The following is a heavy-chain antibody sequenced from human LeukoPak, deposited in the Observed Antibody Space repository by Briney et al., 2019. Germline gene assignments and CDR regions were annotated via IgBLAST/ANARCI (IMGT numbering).Heavy chain of an antibody. CDR1: GGSFSSGSYY. V-gene: IGHV4-61*01. J-gene: IGHJ4*02. Sequence: SETLSLTCTVSGGSFSSGSYYWSWIRQPPGKGLEWIGYISYSGSANYNPSLKSRVTISVDTSKNQFSLKVTSVTAADTAVYYCARETAMVLDYWGQGTLVTVSS. D-gene: IGHD5-18*01. CDR2: ISYSGSA. CDR3: ARETAMVLDY.